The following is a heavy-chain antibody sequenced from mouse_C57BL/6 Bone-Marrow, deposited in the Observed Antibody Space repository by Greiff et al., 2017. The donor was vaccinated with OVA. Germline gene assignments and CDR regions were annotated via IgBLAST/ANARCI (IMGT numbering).Heavy chain of an antibody. CDR3: ARHDITTTYRFAY. Sequence: EVKLVESGGGLVKPGGSLKLSCAASGFTFSSYTMSWVRQTPEKRLEWVATISGGGGNTYYPDSVKGRFTISRDNAKNTLYLQMSSLRSEDTALYYCARHDITTTYRFAYWGQGTLVTVSA. J-gene: IGHJ3*01. CDR1: GFTFSSYT. CDR2: ISGGGGNT. D-gene: IGHD1-1*01. V-gene: IGHV5-9*01.